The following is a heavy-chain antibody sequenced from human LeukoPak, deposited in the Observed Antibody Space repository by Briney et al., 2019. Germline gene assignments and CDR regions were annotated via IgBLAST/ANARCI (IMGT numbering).Heavy chain of an antibody. J-gene: IGHJ4*02. CDR2: IYSGGST. Sequence: GGSLRLSCAASGFTVSSNYMSWVRQAPGKWLEWVSVIYSGGSTYYADSVRGRFTISRDNSKNTLYLQMNSLRAEETAVYYCARVRPRVGAEYYFDYWGQGTLVTVSS. CDR1: GFTVSSNY. D-gene: IGHD1-26*01. V-gene: IGHV3-53*01. CDR3: ARVRPRVGAEYYFDY.